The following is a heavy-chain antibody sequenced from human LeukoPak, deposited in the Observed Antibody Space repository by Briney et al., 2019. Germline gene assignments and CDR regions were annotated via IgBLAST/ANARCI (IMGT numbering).Heavy chain of an antibody. D-gene: IGHD1-26*01. CDR2: IASDGST. Sequence: GGSLTLSCATSGFTFSSYWMHWVRQAPGKGLVWVSRIASDGSTVYADSVKGRFTISRDNAKDTVYLQMNSLRVEDTAVYYCIGSGGWPGYWGQGTLVTASS. V-gene: IGHV3-74*01. J-gene: IGHJ4*02. CDR3: IGSGGWPGY. CDR1: GFTFSSYW.